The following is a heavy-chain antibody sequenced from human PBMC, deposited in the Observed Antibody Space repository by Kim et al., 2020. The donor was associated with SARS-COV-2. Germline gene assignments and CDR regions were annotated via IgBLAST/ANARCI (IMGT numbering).Heavy chain of an antibody. V-gene: IGHV3-53*04. CDR2: YSGGST. Sequence: YSGGSTYYADSVEGRFTISRHNSKNTLYLQMNSLRAEDTAVYYCARVFRDWGQGTLVTVSS. J-gene: IGHJ4*02. CDR3: ARVFRD. D-gene: IGHD3-10*01.